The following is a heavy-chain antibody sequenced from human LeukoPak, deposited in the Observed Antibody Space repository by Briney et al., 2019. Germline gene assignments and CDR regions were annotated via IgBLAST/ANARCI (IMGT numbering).Heavy chain of an antibody. D-gene: IGHD3-22*01. CDR2: INPNIGGT. Sequence: ASVKVSCKASGYTFTGYYMHWVRQAPGQGLEWMGWINPNIGGTNYAQTFQGRVTMTRDTSISTAYMELSRLRSDDTAVYYCARALVPGYYDSSGYYYWNYWGQGTLVTVSS. J-gene: IGHJ4*02. V-gene: IGHV1-2*02. CDR3: ARALVPGYYDSSGYYYWNY. CDR1: GYTFTGYY.